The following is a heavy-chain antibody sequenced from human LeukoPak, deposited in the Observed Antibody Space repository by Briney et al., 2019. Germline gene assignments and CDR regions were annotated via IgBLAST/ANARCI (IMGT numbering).Heavy chain of an antibody. V-gene: IGHV3-23*01. CDR1: GFTFSSYA. Sequence: PGGPLRLSCAASGFTFSSYAMSWVRQAPGKGLEWVSAISGSGGSTYYADSVKGRFTISRDNSKNTLYLQMNSLRAEDAAVYYCAKGGDSSGYYYIHFDYWGQGTLVTVSS. CDR2: ISGSGGST. CDR3: AKGGDSSGYYYIHFDY. D-gene: IGHD3-22*01. J-gene: IGHJ4*02.